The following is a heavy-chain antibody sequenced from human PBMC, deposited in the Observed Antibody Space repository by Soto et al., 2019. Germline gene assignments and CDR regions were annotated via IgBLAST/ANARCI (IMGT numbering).Heavy chain of an antibody. CDR3: ASSRTIAARPSDY. J-gene: IGHJ4*02. Sequence: QVQLVESGGGVVQPGRSLRLSCAASGFTFSSYAMHWVRQAPGKGLEWVAVISYDGSNKYYADSVKGRFTISRDNSKNTLYLQMNSLRAEDTAEYYCASSRTIAARPSDYWGQGTLVTVSS. D-gene: IGHD6-6*01. V-gene: IGHV3-30-3*01. CDR1: GFTFSSYA. CDR2: ISYDGSNK.